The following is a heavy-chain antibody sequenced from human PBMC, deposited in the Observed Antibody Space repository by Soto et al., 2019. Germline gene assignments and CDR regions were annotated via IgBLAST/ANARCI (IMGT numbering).Heavy chain of an antibody. J-gene: IGHJ6*02. CDR2: ISYTGRT. D-gene: IGHD7-27*01. CDR3: AREWGLLPYYVMNV. Sequence: PSETLSLPCIVSGDSVTSGSYYWTWLRQPPGKGLEWIGYISYTGRTKYSPSLQSRVTISVDTSKNDFSLNLSSVTAADTAVYFCAREWGLLPYYVMNVWGHGTAVTVSS. CDR1: GDSVTSGSYY. V-gene: IGHV4-61*03.